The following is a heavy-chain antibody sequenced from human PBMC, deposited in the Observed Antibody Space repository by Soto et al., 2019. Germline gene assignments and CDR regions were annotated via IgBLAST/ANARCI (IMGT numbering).Heavy chain of an antibody. D-gene: IGHD1-26*01. CDR2: IIPILGIA. CDR3: AKDPRGGAGYYYYAMDV. CDR1: GGTFSSYT. J-gene: IGHJ6*02. V-gene: IGHV1-69*04. Sequence: SVKVSCKASGGTFSSYTISWVRQAPGQGLEWMGRIIPILGIANYAQKFQGRVTITADKSTSTAYMELSSLRAEDTAVYYCAKDPRGGAGYYYYAMDVWGQGTMVTVSS.